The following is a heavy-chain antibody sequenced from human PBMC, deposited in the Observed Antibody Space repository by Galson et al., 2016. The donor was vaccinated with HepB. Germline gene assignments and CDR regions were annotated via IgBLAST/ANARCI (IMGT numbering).Heavy chain of an antibody. V-gene: IGHV1-69*04. J-gene: IGHJ3*01. CDR3: ARDKDRVTVFGVGPTDDSFDV. Sequence: SVKVSCKVSGGSFANYAINWVRQAPGQGLEWMGSIIPLHGTAKYAQTFQGRVKITADRSTTTASMDLSSLRSGDTAVYYCARDKDRVTVFGVGPTDDSFDVWGQGTMVTVSS. D-gene: IGHD3-3*01. CDR2: IIPLHGTA. CDR1: GGSFANYA.